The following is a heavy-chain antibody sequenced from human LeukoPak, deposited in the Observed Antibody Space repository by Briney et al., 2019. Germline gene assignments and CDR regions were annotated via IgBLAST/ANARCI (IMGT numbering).Heavy chain of an antibody. J-gene: IGHJ5*02. V-gene: IGHV7-4-1*02. Sequence: ASVKVSFKASGYTFTIYAMNWVRQAPGQGLEWMGWINTNTGNPTYAQGFTGRFVFSLDTSVSTAYVQISSLKAEDTAVYYCARALGYCTNGVCQTWAVPGPWGQGTLVTVSS. D-gene: IGHD2-8*01. CDR1: GYTFTIYA. CDR2: INTNTGNP. CDR3: ARALGYCTNGVCQTWAVPGP.